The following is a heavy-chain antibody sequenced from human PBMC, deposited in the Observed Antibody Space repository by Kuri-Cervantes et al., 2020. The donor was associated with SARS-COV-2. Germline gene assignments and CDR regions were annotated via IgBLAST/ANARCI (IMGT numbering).Heavy chain of an antibody. CDR1: GGTFSSYA. CDR3: ARGLWGIQYYFDY. Sequence: GGSLRLSCKASGGTFSSYAISWVRQAPGQGLEWMGGIIPIFGTANYAQKFQGRVTITTDESTSTAYMELSSLRSEDTAVYYCARGLWGIQYYFDYWGQGTLVTVSS. CDR2: IIPIFGTA. J-gene: IGHJ4*02. D-gene: IGHD7-27*01. V-gene: IGHV1-69*05.